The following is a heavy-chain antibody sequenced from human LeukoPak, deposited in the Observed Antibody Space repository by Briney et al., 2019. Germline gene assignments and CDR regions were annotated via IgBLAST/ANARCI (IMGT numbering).Heavy chain of an antibody. CDR2: IGGSGGST. CDR1: GFTFSNYA. V-gene: IGHV3-23*01. Sequence: GGSLRLSCAASGFTFSNYAMTWVRQAPGRGLEWVSAIGGSGGSTYYADSVKGRFTISRDNSKNTVYLQMNSLRAEGTAVYYCARLGDVDYWGQGTLVTVSS. CDR3: ARLGDVDY. J-gene: IGHJ4*02.